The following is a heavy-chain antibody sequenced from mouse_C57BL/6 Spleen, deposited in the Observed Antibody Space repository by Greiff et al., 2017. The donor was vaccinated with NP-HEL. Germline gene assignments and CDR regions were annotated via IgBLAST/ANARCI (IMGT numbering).Heavy chain of an antibody. D-gene: IGHD1-1*01. Sequence: VQLQQSGAELVRPGASVKLSCTASGFNIKDSYMHWVKQRPEQGLEWIGRIDPEDGDTESAPKFQGKATMTADTSSNTAYLQLSSLTSEDTAVYYCTAYGSGYFDVWGTGTTVTVSS. CDR1: GFNIKDSY. CDR2: IDPEDGDT. V-gene: IGHV14-1*01. CDR3: TAYGSGYFDV. J-gene: IGHJ1*03.